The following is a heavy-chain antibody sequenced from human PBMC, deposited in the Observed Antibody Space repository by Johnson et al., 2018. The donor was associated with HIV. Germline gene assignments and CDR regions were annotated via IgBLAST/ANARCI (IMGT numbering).Heavy chain of an antibody. Sequence: QVQLVESGGGVVQSGRSLRLSCAASGFTFSSYAMHWVRQAPGTGLKWVAIIQSGGGTYHADSVKGRFTISRDNSKNTLYLQMNRLRAEDTAVYYCAKDLPRIRIPTKDDAFDIWGQGTMVTVSS. CDR2: IQSGGGT. CDR3: AKDLPRIRIPTKDDAFDI. J-gene: IGHJ3*02. V-gene: IGHV3-NL1*01. CDR1: GFTFSSYA. D-gene: IGHD1-26*01.